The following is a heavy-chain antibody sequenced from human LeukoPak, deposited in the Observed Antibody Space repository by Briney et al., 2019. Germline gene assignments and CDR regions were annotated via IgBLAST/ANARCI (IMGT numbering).Heavy chain of an antibody. CDR3: ARRATAMAYYYYMDV. D-gene: IGHD5-24*01. V-gene: IGHV1-8*03. CDR2: MNPNSGNT. CDR1: GYTFTSYD. Sequence: ASVKVSCKASGYTFTSYDINWVRQATGQGLEWMGWMNPNSGNTGYAQKFQGRVTITRNTSISTAYMELSSLRSEDTAVYYCARRATAMAYYYYMDVWGKGTTVTVFS. J-gene: IGHJ6*03.